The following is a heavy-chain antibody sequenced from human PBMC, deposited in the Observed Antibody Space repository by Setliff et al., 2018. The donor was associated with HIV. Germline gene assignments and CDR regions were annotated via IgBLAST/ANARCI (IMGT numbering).Heavy chain of an antibody. V-gene: IGHV3-7*01. CDR3: AKDRLLDGSSWYYLDY. CDR1: GFTFNNYW. J-gene: IGHJ4*02. D-gene: IGHD6-13*01. CDR2: IKQDGSEK. Sequence: PGGSLRLSCESSGFTFNNYWMSWVRQAPGKGLEWVANIKQDGSEKYYVESVKGRFTVSRDNSKNTLYLQMNSLRPEDTALYYCAKDRLLDGSSWYYLDYWGQGTLVTVSS.